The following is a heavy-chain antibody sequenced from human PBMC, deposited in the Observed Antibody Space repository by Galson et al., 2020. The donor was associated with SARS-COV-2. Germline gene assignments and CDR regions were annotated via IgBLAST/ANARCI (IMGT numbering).Heavy chain of an antibody. CDR3: VREISSSGSFDS. D-gene: IGHD3-22*01. CDR2: ITSNSGYT. Sequence: VSGFTLSTYPMHWVRRAPGKGLEWVSSITSNSGYTDYADSVKGRFSISRDNAKNSLYLQMNSLKTDDTAVYYCVREISSSGSFDSWGPGTLVTVSS. CDR1: GFTLSTYP. V-gene: IGHV3-21*01. J-gene: IGHJ4*02.